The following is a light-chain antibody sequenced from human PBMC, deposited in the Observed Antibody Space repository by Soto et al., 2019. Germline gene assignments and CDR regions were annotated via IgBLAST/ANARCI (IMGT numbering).Light chain of an antibody. V-gene: IGKV3-15*01. CDR1: QSVGDN. CDR3: QQYNNWPPLT. J-gene: IGKJ4*01. Sequence: ILMTQSPATLSVSPWERATLSCRASQSVGDNSAWYQQKPGQAPRLLIYGASTRATGIPARFSGSGSGTEFTLTISSLQSEDFAVYYCQQYNNWPPLTFGGGTKVDIK. CDR2: GAS.